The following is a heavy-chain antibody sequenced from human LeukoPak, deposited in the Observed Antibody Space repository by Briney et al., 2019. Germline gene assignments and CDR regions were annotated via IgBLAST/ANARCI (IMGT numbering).Heavy chain of an antibody. CDR3: ARGILTGYSSSWYFDY. J-gene: IGHJ4*02. Sequence: GGSLRLSCAASGFTFSSYVMSWVRQAPGKGLEWVSAISGSGGSTYYADSVEGRFTISRDNAKNSLYLQMNSLRAEDTAVYYCARGILTGYSSSWYFDYWGQGTLVTVSP. D-gene: IGHD6-13*01. V-gene: IGHV3-23*01. CDR2: ISGSGGST. CDR1: GFTFSSYV.